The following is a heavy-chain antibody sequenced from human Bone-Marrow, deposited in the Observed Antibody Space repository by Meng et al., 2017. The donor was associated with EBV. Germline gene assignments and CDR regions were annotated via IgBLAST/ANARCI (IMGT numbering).Heavy chain of an antibody. Sequence: QLQLQESGSGRVKPSQTLSLTCAVSGGSISSGGYSWSWIRQPPGKGLEWIGYIYHSGSTYYNPSLKSRVTISVDRSKNQFSLKLSSVTAADTAVYYCARVVARSYFDYWGQGTLVTVSS. CDR1: GGSISSGGYS. CDR3: ARVVARSYFDY. V-gene: IGHV4-30-2*01. CDR2: IYHSGST. J-gene: IGHJ4*02.